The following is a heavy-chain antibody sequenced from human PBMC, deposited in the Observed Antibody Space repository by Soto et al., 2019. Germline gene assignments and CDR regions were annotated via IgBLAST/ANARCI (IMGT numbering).Heavy chain of an antibody. J-gene: IGHJ3*02. V-gene: IGHV1-18*01. D-gene: IGHD4-17*01. CDR3: ASVTTSAHEDAFDI. CDR2: ISAYNGNT. CDR1: GYTFTSYG. Sequence: GASVKVSCKASGYTFTSYGISWVRQAPGQGLEWMGWISAYNGNTNYAQKLQGRVTMTTDTSTSTAYMELRSLRSDDTAVYYCASVTTSAHEDAFDIWGQGTMVTVSS.